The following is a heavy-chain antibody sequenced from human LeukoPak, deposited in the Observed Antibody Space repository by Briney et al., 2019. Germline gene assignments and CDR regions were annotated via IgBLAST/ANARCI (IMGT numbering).Heavy chain of an antibody. CDR2: IYYSGST. D-gene: IGHD5-18*01. V-gene: IGHV4-61*01. CDR3: ARVQLWPRTFDY. Sequence: SETLSLTCTVSGGSISSSSYYWSWIRQPPGKGLEWIGYIYYSGSTNYNPSLKSRVTISVDTSKNQFSLKLSSVTAADTAVYYCARVQLWPRTFDYWGQGTLVTVSS. J-gene: IGHJ4*02. CDR1: GGSISSSSYY.